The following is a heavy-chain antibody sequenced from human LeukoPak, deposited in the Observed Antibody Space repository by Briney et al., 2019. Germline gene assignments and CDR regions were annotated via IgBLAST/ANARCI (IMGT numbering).Heavy chain of an antibody. CDR2: ISTSSTYI. CDR1: GITLRTSG. V-gene: IGHV3-21*01. CDR3: ARDPPFIIGTTFFDY. J-gene: IGHJ4*02. Sequence: PGGSLRLSCTVLGITLRTSGMNWVCQAPGKGLEWVSSISTSSTYIYYADSVKGRFTISRDNAKNSLYLQMNSLRAEDTAVYYCARDPPFIIGTTFFDYWGQGTLVTVSS. D-gene: IGHD1-20*01.